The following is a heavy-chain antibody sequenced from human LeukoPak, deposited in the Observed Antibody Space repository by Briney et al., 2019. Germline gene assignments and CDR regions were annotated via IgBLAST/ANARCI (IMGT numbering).Heavy chain of an antibody. J-gene: IGHJ4*02. CDR2: IYYSGST. CDR1: GGSISSGDYY. V-gene: IGHV4-30-4*01. CDR3: ARDGTRGYSYAYAFDY. Sequence: KASQPLSLTCTVSGGSISSGDYYWSWIRQPPGKGLEWIGNIYYSGSTYYNPSLKSRVTISVDTSKNQFSLKLSSVTAADTAVYYCARDGTRGYSYAYAFDYWGQGTLVTVSS. D-gene: IGHD5-18*01.